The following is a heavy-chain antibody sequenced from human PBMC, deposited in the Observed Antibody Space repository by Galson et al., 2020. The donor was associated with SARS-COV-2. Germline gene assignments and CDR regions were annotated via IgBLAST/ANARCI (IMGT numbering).Heavy chain of an antibody. V-gene: IGHV3-74*01. CDR2: IHSDANIR. D-gene: IGHD6-6*01. CDR3: ARDYSSSSVWFDP. J-gene: IGHJ5*02. Sequence: GGSLRLSCAASGFTFSSYWMHWVRQAPGKGLVWVSRIHSDANIRNYADSVKGRFTISRDNAKNTLYLQMNSLRAEDTAVYYCARDYSSSSVWFDPWGQGTLVTVSS. CDR1: GFTFSSYW.